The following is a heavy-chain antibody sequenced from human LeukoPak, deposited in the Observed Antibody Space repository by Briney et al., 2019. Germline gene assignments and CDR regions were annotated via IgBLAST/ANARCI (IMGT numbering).Heavy chain of an antibody. Sequence: KAGGSLRLSRAASGFTFSDYYMSWIRQAPGKGLEWVSYISSSGSTIYYADSVKGRFTISRDNAKNSLYLQMNSLRAEGTAVYYCARDLYSSGWYAYYWGQGTLVTVSS. CDR1: GFTFSDYY. J-gene: IGHJ4*02. D-gene: IGHD6-19*01. V-gene: IGHV3-11*04. CDR3: ARDLYSSGWYAYY. CDR2: ISSSGSTI.